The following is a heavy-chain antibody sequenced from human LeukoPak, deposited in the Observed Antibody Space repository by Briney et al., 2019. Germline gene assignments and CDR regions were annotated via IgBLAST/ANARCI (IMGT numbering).Heavy chain of an antibody. CDR3: AKEGINCSGGSCYFYFDY. CDR1: GFTFSSYG. J-gene: IGHJ4*02. CDR2: ISYDGSNK. Sequence: TGGSLRLSCAASGFTFSSYGMHWVRQAPGKGLEWVAVISYDGSNKYYADSVKGRFTISRDNSKNTLYLQMNSLRAEDTAVYYCAKEGINCSGGSCYFYFDYWGQGTLVTVSS. D-gene: IGHD2-15*01. V-gene: IGHV3-30*18.